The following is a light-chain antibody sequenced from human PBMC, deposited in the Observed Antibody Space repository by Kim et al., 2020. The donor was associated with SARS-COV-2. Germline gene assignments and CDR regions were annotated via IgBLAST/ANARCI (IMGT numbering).Light chain of an antibody. V-gene: IGKV1-33*01. CDR1: QDIGSL. J-gene: IGKJ4*01. CDR2: DAA. Sequence: ASVGDRVTITCQASQDIGSLLSWYQQKPGTAPKLLIYDAADLESGVPSRFSGGGSGTDFTFTITSLRPEDVATYYCQQYNYLPLTFGGGTKVDIK. CDR3: QQYNYLPLT.